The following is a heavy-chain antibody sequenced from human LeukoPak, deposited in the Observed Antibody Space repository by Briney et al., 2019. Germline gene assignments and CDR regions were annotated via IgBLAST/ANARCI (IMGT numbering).Heavy chain of an antibody. D-gene: IGHD3-10*01. Sequence: PGGSLRLSCAASGFTFSIYPMSWVRQAPGKGLEWVSSISGSSSYIYYADSVKGRFTISRDNAKNSLYLQMNSLRAEDTAVYYCASEGSGSPYYFDYWGQGTLVTVSS. CDR2: ISGSSSYI. J-gene: IGHJ4*02. CDR3: ASEGSGSPYYFDY. CDR1: GFTFSIYP. V-gene: IGHV3-21*01.